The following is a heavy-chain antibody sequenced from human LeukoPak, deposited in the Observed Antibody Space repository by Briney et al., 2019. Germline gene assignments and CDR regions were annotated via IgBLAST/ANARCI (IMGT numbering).Heavy chain of an antibody. CDR1: GGTFSSNT. V-gene: IGHV1-69*13. CDR3: ARVWCSGGSCYSSRGAFDI. D-gene: IGHD2-15*01. CDR2: IIPIFGTA. J-gene: IGHJ3*02. Sequence: GASVKVSCTASGGTFSSNTISWVRQAPGQGLECMGGIIPIFGTANYAQKFQGRVTITADESTSTAYMELSSLRYEDTAVYYCARVWCSGGSCYSSRGAFDIWGQGTMVTVSS.